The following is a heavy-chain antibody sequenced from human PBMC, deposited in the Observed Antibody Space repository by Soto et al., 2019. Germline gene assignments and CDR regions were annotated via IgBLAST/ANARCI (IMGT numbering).Heavy chain of an antibody. J-gene: IGHJ6*03. Sequence: VQLVESGGGLVQPGGSLRLSCAASGFTFGSYAMTWVRQAPGQGLEWVSGIIGGGSGRYYSDSVEARFTISRDNPKNLLYLQMNTLRVEDTGVYFCARVRYPSAPRRPLDYYFMDVWGNGTTITVSS. CDR2: IIGGGSGR. CDR3: ARVRYPSAPRRPLDYYFMDV. D-gene: IGHD1-20*01. V-gene: IGHV3-23*04. CDR1: GFTFGSYA.